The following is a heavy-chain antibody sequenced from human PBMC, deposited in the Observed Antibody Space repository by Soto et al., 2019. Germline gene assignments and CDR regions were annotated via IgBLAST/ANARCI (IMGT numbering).Heavy chain of an antibody. CDR3: ARAWSGCCSGGSCPPGPEYFQH. CDR1: GGSISSGDYY. V-gene: IGHV4-30-4*01. D-gene: IGHD2-15*01. CDR2: IYYSGST. Sequence: PSETLSLTCTVSGGSISSGDYYWSWIRQPPGKGLEWIGYIYYSGSTYYNPSLKSRVTISVDTSKNQFSLKLSSVTAADTAVYYCARAWSGCCSGGSCPPGPEYFQHWGQGTQVTVSS. J-gene: IGHJ1*01.